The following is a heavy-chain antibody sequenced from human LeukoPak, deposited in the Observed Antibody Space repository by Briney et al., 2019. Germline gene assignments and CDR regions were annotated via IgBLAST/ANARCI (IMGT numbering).Heavy chain of an antibody. V-gene: IGHV3-21*01. CDR2: ITSSSSYI. CDR3: ARHVVAVGFDY. D-gene: IGHD3-22*01. Sequence: GGSLRLSCAASGFTFSSYSMNWVRQAPGKGLEWVSSITSSSSYIYYADSVKGRFTISRDNAKNSLCLQMNSLRAEDTAVYYCARHVVAVGFDYWGQGTLVTVSS. CDR1: GFTFSSYS. J-gene: IGHJ4*02.